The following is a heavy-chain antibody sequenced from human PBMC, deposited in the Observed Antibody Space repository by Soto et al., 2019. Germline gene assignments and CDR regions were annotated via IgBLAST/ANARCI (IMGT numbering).Heavy chain of an antibody. CDR1: GFTFSSYA. Sequence: VQLLESGGGLVQPGGSLRFSCAASGFTFSSYAISWVRQAPGQGLEWMGGVIPIFGTATYAQKFHGGVTITADESTSTAYMELSSLRSEDTAVYYCARVSSCGDYVYWGQGTLVTLSA. V-gene: IGHV1-69*01. CDR3: ARVSSCGDYVY. J-gene: IGHJ4*02. CDR2: VIPIFGTA. D-gene: IGHD4-17*01.